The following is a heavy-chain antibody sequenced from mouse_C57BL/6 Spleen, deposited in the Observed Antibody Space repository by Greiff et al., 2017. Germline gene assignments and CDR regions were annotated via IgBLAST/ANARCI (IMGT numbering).Heavy chain of an antibody. J-gene: IGHJ2*01. CDR1: GYTFTSYW. CDR3: ARGTRVGNFDY. V-gene: IGHV1-61*01. Sequence: QVQLQQPGAELVRPGSSVKLSCKASGYTFTSYWMDWVKQRPGQGLEWIGNIYPSDSETHYNQKFKDKATLTVDKSSSTAYMQLSSLTSEDSAVYYCARGTRVGNFDYWGQGTTLTVSS. CDR2: IYPSDSET. D-gene: IGHD1-1*01.